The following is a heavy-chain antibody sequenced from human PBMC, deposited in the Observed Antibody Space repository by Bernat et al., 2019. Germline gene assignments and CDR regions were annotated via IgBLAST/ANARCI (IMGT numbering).Heavy chain of an antibody. CDR1: GFTFSSYA. Sequence: EGQLLESGGGLVQPGESLRLSCVASGFTFSSYAMSWVRQAPGKGLEWVSAISGSGGSTYYADSVKGRFTISRDNSKNTLYLQMNSLRVEDTAVYYCARGLSKVDIWGQGTMVTVSS. CDR2: ISGSGGST. V-gene: IGHV3-23*01. D-gene: IGHD5/OR15-5a*01. CDR3: ARGLSKVDI. J-gene: IGHJ3*02.